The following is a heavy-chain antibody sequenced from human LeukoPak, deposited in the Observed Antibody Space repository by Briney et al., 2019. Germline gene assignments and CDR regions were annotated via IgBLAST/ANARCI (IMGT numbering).Heavy chain of an antibody. V-gene: IGHV4-4*07. CDR3: ARDEYYYDSSGYYEKMYYFDY. Sequence: SETLSLTCTVSGGSFSSYYWSWIRQPAGKGLEWIGRIYTSGSTNYNPSLKSRVTISVDTSKNQFSLKLSSVTAADTAVYYCARDEYYYDSSGYYEKMYYFDYWGQGTLVTVSS. CDR2: IYTSGST. D-gene: IGHD3-22*01. J-gene: IGHJ4*02. CDR1: GGSFSSYY.